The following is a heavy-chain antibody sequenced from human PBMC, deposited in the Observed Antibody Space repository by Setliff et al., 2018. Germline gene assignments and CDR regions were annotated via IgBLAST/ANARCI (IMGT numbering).Heavy chain of an antibody. Sequence: GGSLRLSCAASGFTFTNAWMSWVRQAPGKGLEWVARIKSKTDGGTTDFAAPVKGRFTISRDDSKNSLYLQMNSLKTEDTAVYYCARNYYDNSGYYSDYWGQGSLVTVSS. CDR2: IKSKTDGGTT. CDR1: GFTFTNAW. D-gene: IGHD3-22*01. J-gene: IGHJ4*02. V-gene: IGHV3-15*01. CDR3: ARNYYDNSGYYSDY.